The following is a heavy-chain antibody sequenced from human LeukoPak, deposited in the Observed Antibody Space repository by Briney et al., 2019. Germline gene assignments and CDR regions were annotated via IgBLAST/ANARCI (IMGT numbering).Heavy chain of an antibody. D-gene: IGHD3-3*01. J-gene: IGHJ5*02. CDR3: ARDVWADLEFHNWFDP. Sequence: ASVKVSCKASGYTFTGYYMHWVRQAPGQGLEWMGWINPNSGGTNYAQKFQGRVTMTRDTSISTAYMELRRLRSDDTAVYYCARDVWADLEFHNWFDPWGQGTLVTVSS. CDR2: INPNSGGT. V-gene: IGHV1-2*02. CDR1: GYTFTGYY.